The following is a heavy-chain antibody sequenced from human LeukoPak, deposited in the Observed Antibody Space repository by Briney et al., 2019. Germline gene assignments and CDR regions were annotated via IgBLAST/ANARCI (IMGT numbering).Heavy chain of an antibody. CDR3: ARGDSRYSYGYVHFDY. Sequence: GRSLRLSCAASGFTFSSYGMHWVRQAPGKGLEWVAVIWYDGSNKYYADSVKGRFTISRDNSKNTLYLQMNSLRAEDTAVYHCARGDSRYSYGYVHFDYWGQGTLVTVSS. CDR2: IWYDGSNK. D-gene: IGHD5-18*01. CDR1: GFTFSSYG. J-gene: IGHJ4*02. V-gene: IGHV3-33*01.